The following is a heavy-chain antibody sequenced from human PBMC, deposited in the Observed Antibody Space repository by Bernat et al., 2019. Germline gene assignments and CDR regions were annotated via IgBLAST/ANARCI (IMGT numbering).Heavy chain of an antibody. V-gene: IGHV3-33*01. CDR2: IWYDGSNK. CDR3: ARSGGPRSSTDAFDI. CDR1: GFTFSSYG. J-gene: IGHJ3*02. Sequence: QVQLVESGGGVVQPGRSLRLSCAASGFTFSSYGMHWVRQAPGKGLEWVAVIWYDGSNKYYADSVKGRFTISRDNSKNTLYLQMNSLRAEDTAMYYCARSGGPRSSTDAFDIWGQGTMVTVSS. D-gene: IGHD6-13*01.